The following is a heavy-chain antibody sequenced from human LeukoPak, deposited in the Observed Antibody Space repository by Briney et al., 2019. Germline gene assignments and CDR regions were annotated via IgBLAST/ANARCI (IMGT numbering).Heavy chain of an antibody. J-gene: IGHJ6*02. CDR2: INHSGST. Sequence: KPSETLSLTCAVYGGSFSGYYWSWIRQPPGKGLEWIGEINHSGSTNYNPSLKSRVTISVDTSKNQFSLKLSSVTAADTAVYYCARARFSTSLVQSYYYYYGMDVWGQGTTVTVSS. CDR1: GGSFSGYY. V-gene: IGHV4-34*01. CDR3: ARARFSTSLVQSYYYYYGMDV.